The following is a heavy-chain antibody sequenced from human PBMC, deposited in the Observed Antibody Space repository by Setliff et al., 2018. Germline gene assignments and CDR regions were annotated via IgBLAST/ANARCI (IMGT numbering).Heavy chain of an antibody. Sequence: GGSLRLSCAASGFTFGDFAMTWVRQAPGKGLEWVSGIGGRGISTYYADSVKGRFIISRDNSENTLYLQMNSLRAEDTAVYYCVRDLHWGFDYWGLGTLVTVS. CDR1: GFTFGDFA. D-gene: IGHD7-27*01. CDR2: IGGRGIST. CDR3: VRDLHWGFDY. J-gene: IGHJ4*02. V-gene: IGHV3-23*01.